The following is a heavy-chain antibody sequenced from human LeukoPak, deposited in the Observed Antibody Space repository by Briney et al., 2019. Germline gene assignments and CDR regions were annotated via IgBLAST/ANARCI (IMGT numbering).Heavy chain of an antibody. CDR1: GFTFTHAW. Sequence: PGGSLRLSCAASGFTFTHAWMTWVRQAPGKGLEWVGRIKSRGDGETTDYAAPVKGRFFLSRDDSKATLYLQMNYLETEDTAVYYCSTDLGLTMIRGVLVSWGQGTLVTVSS. D-gene: IGHD3-10*01. V-gene: IGHV3-15*01. CDR3: STDLGLTMIRGVLVS. J-gene: IGHJ4*02. CDR2: IKSRGDGETT.